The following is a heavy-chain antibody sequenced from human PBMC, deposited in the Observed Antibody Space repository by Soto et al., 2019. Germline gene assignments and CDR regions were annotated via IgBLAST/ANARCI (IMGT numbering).Heavy chain of an antibody. D-gene: IGHD6-25*01. CDR1: GYTFTEYY. V-gene: IGHV1-2*04. CDR3: ARRLGAAGYSFYGLDV. CDR2: ISPSSGRT. Sequence: QEQLVQSGAEVKKPGASVKVSCKASGYTFTEYYIHWVRQAPGRGLEWMGWISPSSGRTKAAQKFQGWVTMTEDTSIATVYMELNGLKSDDTAIYFCARRLGAAGYSFYGLDVWGQGTAVIVSS. J-gene: IGHJ6*02.